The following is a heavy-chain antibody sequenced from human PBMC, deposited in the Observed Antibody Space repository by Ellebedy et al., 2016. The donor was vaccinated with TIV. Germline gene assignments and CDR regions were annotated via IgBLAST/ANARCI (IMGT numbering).Heavy chain of an antibody. CDR2: IYPGDSDT. Sequence: GESLKISCKGSGYSFTSYWIGWVRQMPGKGLEWMGIIYPGDSDTKYSPSFQGQVTISADKSISTAYLQWSSLKASDTAVYYCARDRYCSGGSCYSRYYYYGMDVWGQGTTVTVSS. J-gene: IGHJ6*02. CDR1: GYSFTSYW. CDR3: ARDRYCSGGSCYSRYYYYGMDV. D-gene: IGHD2-15*01. V-gene: IGHV5-51*01.